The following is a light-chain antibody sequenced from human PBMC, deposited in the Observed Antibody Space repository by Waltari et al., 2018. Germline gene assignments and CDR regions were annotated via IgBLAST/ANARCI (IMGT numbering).Light chain of an antibody. CDR2: GAS. CDR1: QTVRTTY. CDR3: QQYDISPLT. Sequence: EIVLTQSPGNLSLSPGERATLSCSASQTVRTTYLAWYQQKPGQAPTRRIYGASSRATGIPDRFSGSGSWTDFSLTISSLEPEDFAVYYCQQYDISPLTFGGGTKVEIK. J-gene: IGKJ4*01. V-gene: IGKV3-20*01.